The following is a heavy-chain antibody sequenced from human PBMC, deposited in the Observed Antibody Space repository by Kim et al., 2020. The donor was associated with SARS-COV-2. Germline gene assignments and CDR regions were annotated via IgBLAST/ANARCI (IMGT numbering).Heavy chain of an antibody. CDR2: IYYSGST. Sequence: SETLSLTCTVSGGSISSYYWSWIRQPPGKGLEWIGYIYYSGSTNYNPSLKSRVTISVDTSKNQFSLKLSSVTAADTAVYYCARLAVACSSTSCRYYFDYWGQGTLVTVSS. CDR3: ARLAVACSSTSCRYYFDY. CDR1: GGSISSYY. V-gene: IGHV4-59*08. D-gene: IGHD2-2*01. J-gene: IGHJ4*02.